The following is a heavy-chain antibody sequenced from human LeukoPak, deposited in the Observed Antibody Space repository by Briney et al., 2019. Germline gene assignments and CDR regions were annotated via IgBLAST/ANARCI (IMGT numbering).Heavy chain of an antibody. V-gene: IGHV3-21*01. CDR2: SGSGGRHI. J-gene: IGHJ4*02. D-gene: IGHD5-18*01. Sequence: PGGSLRLSCAASGFTFSTYTMNWVRQAPGKGLEWVASSGSGGRHIHYADSVKGRLTISRDNAKNSLYLQMNSLRAEDTAVCYCARSEYTYGFDYWGQGALVTASS. CDR3: ARSEYTYGFDY. CDR1: GFTFSTYT.